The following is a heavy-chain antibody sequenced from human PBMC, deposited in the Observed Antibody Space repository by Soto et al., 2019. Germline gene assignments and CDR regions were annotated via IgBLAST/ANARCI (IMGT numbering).Heavy chain of an antibody. V-gene: IGHV1-18*04. D-gene: IGHD6-19*01. CDR3: ARAPYSSGWYLGRWWFDP. J-gene: IGHJ5*02. Sequence: ASVKVSCKASGYTFTSYGISWVRQAPGQGLEWMGWISAYNGNTNYAQKLQGRVTMTTDTSTRTAYMELRSLRSDDTAVYYCARAPYSSGWYLGRWWFDPCGQRILVTFSS. CDR1: GYTFTSYG. CDR2: ISAYNGNT.